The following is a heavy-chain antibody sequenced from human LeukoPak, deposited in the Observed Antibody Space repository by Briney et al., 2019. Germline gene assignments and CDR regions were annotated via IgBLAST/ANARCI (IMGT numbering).Heavy chain of an antibody. Sequence: GGSLRLSCAASGFTFSSYAMSWVRQAPGEGLEWVSAISGSGGSTYYADSVKGRFTISRDNSKNTLYLQINSLRAEDTAVYYCAKDGWFGELLSFDYWGQGTLVTVSS. CDR1: GFTFSSYA. CDR2: ISGSGGST. D-gene: IGHD3-10*01. V-gene: IGHV3-23*01. CDR3: AKDGWFGELLSFDY. J-gene: IGHJ4*02.